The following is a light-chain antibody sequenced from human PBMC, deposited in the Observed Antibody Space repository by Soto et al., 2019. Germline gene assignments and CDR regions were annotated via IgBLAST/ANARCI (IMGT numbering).Light chain of an antibody. CDR1: QDIAIH. CDR3: QQLRMYPST. J-gene: IGKJ4*01. Sequence: IPLTPAPSSLSASVGGRGTLTCRASQDIAIHLAWYQQKPGEAPKLLIYAAYTLYGGVPSRFSGSGSGTDFALTITSLQAEDFATYYCQQLRMYPSTFGGGTKVDIK. CDR2: AAY. V-gene: IGKV1-9*01.